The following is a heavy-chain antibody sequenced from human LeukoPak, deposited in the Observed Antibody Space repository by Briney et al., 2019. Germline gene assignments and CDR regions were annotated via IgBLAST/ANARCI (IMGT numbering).Heavy chain of an antibody. D-gene: IGHD5-18*01. Sequence: GGSLRLSCAASGFTFSSYGMHWVRQAPGKGLEWVAFIRYDGSNKYYADSVKGRFTISRDNSKNTLYLQMNSLRAEDTAVYYCAKDRSYSYGTDYFDYWGQGTLVTVSS. J-gene: IGHJ4*02. CDR2: IRYDGSNK. CDR1: GFTFSSYG. CDR3: AKDRSYSYGTDYFDY. V-gene: IGHV3-30*02.